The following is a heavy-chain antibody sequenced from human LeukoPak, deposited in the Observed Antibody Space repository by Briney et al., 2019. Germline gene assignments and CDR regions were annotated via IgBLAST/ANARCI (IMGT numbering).Heavy chain of an antibody. CDR1: GFTFSSYS. CDR2: ISSSSSYI. V-gene: IGHV3-21*04. D-gene: IGHD3-16*02. CDR3: AKDYRDLDY. Sequence: GGSLRLSCAASGFTFSSYSMNWVRQAPGKGLEWVSSISSSSSYIYYADSVKGRFTISRDNSKNTLYLQMNSLRAEDTAVYYCAKDYRDLDYWGQGTLVTVSS. J-gene: IGHJ4*02.